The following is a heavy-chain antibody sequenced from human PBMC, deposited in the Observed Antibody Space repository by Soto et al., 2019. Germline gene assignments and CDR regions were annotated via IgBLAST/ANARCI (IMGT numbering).Heavy chain of an antibody. Sequence: GGSLRFSCAASGFTFSSYGMHWVRQAPGKGLEWVAVISYDGSNKYYADSVKGRFTISRDNSKNTLYLQMNSLRAEDTAVYYCAKDFQSGSYSDAFDIWGQGTMVTVSS. V-gene: IGHV3-30*18. CDR1: GFTFSSYG. J-gene: IGHJ3*02. CDR2: ISYDGSNK. CDR3: AKDFQSGSYSDAFDI. D-gene: IGHD1-26*01.